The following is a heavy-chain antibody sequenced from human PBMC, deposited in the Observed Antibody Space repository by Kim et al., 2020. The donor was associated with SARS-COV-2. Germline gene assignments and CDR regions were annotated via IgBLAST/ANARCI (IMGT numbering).Heavy chain of an antibody. CDR2: ISGSGGST. J-gene: IGHJ6*02. CDR1: GFTFSSYA. V-gene: IGHV3-23*01. D-gene: IGHD5-12*01. CDR3: AKGPALGDIVATNSRGGYYYYYYGMDV. Sequence: GGSLRLSCAASGFTFSSYAMSWVRQAPGKGLEWVSAISGSGGSTYYADSVKGRFTISRDNSKNTLYLQMNSLRAEDTAVYYCAKGPALGDIVATNSRGGYYYYYYGMDVWGQGTTVTVSS.